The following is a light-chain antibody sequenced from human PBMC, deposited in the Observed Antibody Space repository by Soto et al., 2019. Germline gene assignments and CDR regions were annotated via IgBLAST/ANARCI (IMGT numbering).Light chain of an antibody. J-gene: IGKJ1*01. CDR1: QSVSSNH. CDR2: GGS. Sequence: DIVLTQSPGTLSLSPGERATLYCRASQSVSSNHLAWYQQNPGPAPRLHIYGGSSSATGIPVRFSGSGSETAFTITITRLEPEDFEMYYCQQYSSSRTFGQGTKVDIK. CDR3: QQYSSSRT. V-gene: IGKV3-20*01.